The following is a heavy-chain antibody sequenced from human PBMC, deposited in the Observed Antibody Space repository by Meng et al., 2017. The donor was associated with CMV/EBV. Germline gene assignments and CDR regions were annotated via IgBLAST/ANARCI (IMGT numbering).Heavy chain of an antibody. Sequence: GESLKISCAASGFTFSSYAMHWVRQAPGKGLEWVSYISSSGSTIYYADSVKGRFTISRDNAKNSLYLQMNSLRAEDTAVYYCARDRTTGAFDIWGQGTMVTVSS. CDR2: ISSSGSTI. V-gene: IGHV3-48*04. CDR3: ARDRTTGAFDI. J-gene: IGHJ3*02. CDR1: GFTFSSYA. D-gene: IGHD1-7*01.